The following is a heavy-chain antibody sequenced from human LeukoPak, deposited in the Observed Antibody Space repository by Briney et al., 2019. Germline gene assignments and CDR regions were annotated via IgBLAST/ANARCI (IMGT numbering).Heavy chain of an antibody. CDR1: GVSLRTYY. V-gene: IGHV4-39*07. CDR3: AREPGFDSSGYLNWFDP. CDR2: LSYSGTT. J-gene: IGHJ5*02. Sequence: SETLSLTCTVSGVSLRTYYWGWIRQPPGRGLEWIGSLSYSGTTYYNPSLKSRVTISVDTSNNQFSLKLSSVTAADTAVYYCAREPGFDSSGYLNWFDPWGQGTLVTVSS. D-gene: IGHD3-22*01.